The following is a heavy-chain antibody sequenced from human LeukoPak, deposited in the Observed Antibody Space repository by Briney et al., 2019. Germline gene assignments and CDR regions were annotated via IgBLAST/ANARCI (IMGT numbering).Heavy chain of an antibody. Sequence: GGSLRLSCAASGFTVSSNYMSWVRQAPGKGLEWVSVIYGGGSTYYADSVKGRFTISRDNSKNTLYLQMNSLRAEDTAVYYCARGLYSSGWYPIWGQGTMVTVSS. CDR2: IYGGGST. J-gene: IGHJ3*02. D-gene: IGHD6-19*01. CDR1: GFTVSSNY. CDR3: ARGLYSSGWYPI. V-gene: IGHV3-53*01.